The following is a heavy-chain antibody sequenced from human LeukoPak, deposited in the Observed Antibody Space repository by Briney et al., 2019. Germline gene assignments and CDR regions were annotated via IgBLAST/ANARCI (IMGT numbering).Heavy chain of an antibody. CDR1: GFTFDDYA. CDR2: ISWNSGSI. CDR3: AKGRTIAAVAFDI. J-gene: IGHJ3*02. V-gene: IGHV3-9*01. Sequence: GRSLRLSCAASGFTFDDYAMHWVRQAPGEGLEWVSGISWNSGSIGYADSVKGRFTISRDNAKNSLYLQMNSLRAEDTALYYCAKGRTIAAVAFDIWGQGTMVTVSS. D-gene: IGHD6-13*01.